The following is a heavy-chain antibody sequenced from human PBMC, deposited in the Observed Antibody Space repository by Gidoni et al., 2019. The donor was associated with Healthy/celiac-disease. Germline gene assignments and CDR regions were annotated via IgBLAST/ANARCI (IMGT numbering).Heavy chain of an antibody. Sequence: QVQLVESGGGVVQPGRSLGLYCAASGFTFSSSAMHWVRQAPGKGLEWVAVISHDGSNKYYADSVKGRFTISRDNSKNTLYLQMNSLRAEDTAVYYCARDVGYSGYFDYWGQGTLVTVSS. V-gene: IGHV3-30-3*01. CDR1: GFTFSSSA. CDR2: ISHDGSNK. D-gene: IGHD5-12*01. J-gene: IGHJ4*02. CDR3: ARDVGYSGYFDY.